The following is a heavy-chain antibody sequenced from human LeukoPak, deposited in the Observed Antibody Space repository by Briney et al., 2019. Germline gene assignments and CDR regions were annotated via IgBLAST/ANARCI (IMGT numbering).Heavy chain of an antibody. CDR3: ARGNTAMPYNWFDP. V-gene: IGHV1-69*05. D-gene: IGHD5-18*01. J-gene: IGHJ5*02. CDR2: IIPIFDTA. CDR1: GGTFSSYA. Sequence: GASVKVSCKASGGTFSSYAISWVRQAPGQGLEWMGGIIPIFDTANFAQKFQGRVTITTDESTSTAYMELSSLRSEDTAVYYCARGNTAMPYNWFDPWGQGTLVTVSS.